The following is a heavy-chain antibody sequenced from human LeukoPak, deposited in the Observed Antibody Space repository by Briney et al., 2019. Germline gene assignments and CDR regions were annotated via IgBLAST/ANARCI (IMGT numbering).Heavy chain of an antibody. CDR3: ARLGLWSGYSYYFDY. CDR1: GGSISSYY. CDR2: IYTSGST. V-gene: IGHV4-4*09. D-gene: IGHD3-3*01. Sequence: SGTLSLTCTVSGGSISSYYGSWIRQPPGKGLEWIGYIYTSGSTNYNPSLKSRVTISVDTSKNQFSLKLSSVTAADTAVYYCARLGLWSGYSYYFDYWGQRTLVTVSS. J-gene: IGHJ4*02.